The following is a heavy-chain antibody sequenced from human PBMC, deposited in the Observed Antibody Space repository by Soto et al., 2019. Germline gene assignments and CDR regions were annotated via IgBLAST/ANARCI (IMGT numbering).Heavy chain of an antibody. CDR1: GFTFSSYA. D-gene: IGHD3-3*01. CDR2: ISYDGSNK. CDR3: AGYDFGTDY. Sequence: ESGGGVVQPGRSLRLSCAASGFTFSSYAMHWVRQAPGKGLEWVAVISYDGSNKYYADSVKGRFTISRDNSKNTLYLQMNSLRAEDTAVYYCAGYDFGTDYWGQGTLVTVSS. V-gene: IGHV3-30-3*01. J-gene: IGHJ4*02.